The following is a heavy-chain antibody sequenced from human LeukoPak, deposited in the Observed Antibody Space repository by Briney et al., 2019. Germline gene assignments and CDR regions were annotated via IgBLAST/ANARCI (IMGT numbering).Heavy chain of an antibody. J-gene: IGHJ4*02. CDR2: ISGSGGST. V-gene: IGHV3-23*01. Sequence: PGASLRLSCAASGFTFSSYAMSWVRQAPGKGLEWVSAISGSGGSTYYADSVKGRFTISRDNSENTLYLQMNSLRAEDTAVYYCAKDVMNSGSWGDYWGQGTLVTVSS. CDR1: GFTFSSYA. CDR3: AKDVMNSGSWGDY. D-gene: IGHD1-26*01.